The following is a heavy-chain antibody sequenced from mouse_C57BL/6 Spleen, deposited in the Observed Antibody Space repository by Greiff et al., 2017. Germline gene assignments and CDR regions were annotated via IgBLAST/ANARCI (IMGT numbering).Heavy chain of an antibody. V-gene: IGHV1-18*01. Sequence: EVQLQQSGPELVKPGASVKIPCKASGYTFTDYNMDWVKPSHGKSLEWIGDINPNNGGTIYNQKFKGKGTVTVDKSSSPAYMELRSLTSEDTAVYYCARLDDYDGYVDVWGTGTTVTVSS. D-gene: IGHD2-4*01. J-gene: IGHJ1*03. CDR3: ARLDDYDGYVDV. CDR1: GYTFTDYN. CDR2: INPNNGGT.